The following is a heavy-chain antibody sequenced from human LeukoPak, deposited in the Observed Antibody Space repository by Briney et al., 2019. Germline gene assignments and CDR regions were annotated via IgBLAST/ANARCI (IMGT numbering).Heavy chain of an antibody. CDR1: GFTFSSYP. J-gene: IGHJ6*03. CDR2: ISSSSSNI. Sequence: GGSLRLSCAASGFTFSSYPMGWVRQAPGKGLEWVSSISSSSSNIYYADSVKGRFNNSRDNAKNSLYLQMNSLRVEDTAVYYCERDPQVSYYYMDVWGKGTTVTISS. V-gene: IGHV3-21*01. CDR3: ERDPQVSYYYMDV.